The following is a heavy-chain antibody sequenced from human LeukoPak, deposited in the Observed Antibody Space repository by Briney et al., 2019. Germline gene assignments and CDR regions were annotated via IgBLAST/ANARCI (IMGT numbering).Heavy chain of an antibody. CDR2: ISYDGSNK. CDR1: GFTFSSYG. CDR3: AKDRVDTMVRGVSDFDY. D-gene: IGHD3-10*01. Sequence: GGSLRLSCAASGFTFSSYGMHWVRQAPGKGLEWVAVISYDGSNKYYADSVKGRFTISRDNSKNTLYLQMNCLRAEDTAVYYCAKDRVDTMVRGVSDFDYWGQGTLVTVSS. J-gene: IGHJ4*02. V-gene: IGHV3-30*18.